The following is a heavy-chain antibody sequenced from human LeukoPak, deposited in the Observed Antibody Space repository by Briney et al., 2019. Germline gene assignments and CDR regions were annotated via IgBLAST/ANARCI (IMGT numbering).Heavy chain of an antibody. Sequence: KTSETLSLTCTVSGYSISSGYYWGWIRQPAGKGLEWIGRISSSGSTNYNPSLKSRVTISVDTSKNQFSLKLSSVTAADTAVYFCARGPYSYDSSGAFDIWGQGTMVTVSS. CDR3: ARGPYSYDSSGAFDI. V-gene: IGHV4-38-2*02. CDR1: GYSISSGYY. J-gene: IGHJ3*02. CDR2: ISSSGST. D-gene: IGHD3-22*01.